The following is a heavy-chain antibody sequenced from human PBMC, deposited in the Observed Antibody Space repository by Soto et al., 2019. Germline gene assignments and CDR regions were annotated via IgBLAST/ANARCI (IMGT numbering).Heavy chain of an antibody. J-gene: IGHJ3*01. CDR3: AKAYSGLFDV. CDR1: GFTFSSYD. V-gene: IGHV3-30*18. Sequence: QVQLVESGGGVVQPGRSLRLSCAASGFTFSSYDIHWVRQAPGKGLEWVALISYDGSRKYYADSVKGLFTISRDNSKNTLYLQVNSLRAEDTAVYYCAKAYSGLFDVWGQGTMVTVSS. CDR2: ISYDGSRK. D-gene: IGHD1-26*01.